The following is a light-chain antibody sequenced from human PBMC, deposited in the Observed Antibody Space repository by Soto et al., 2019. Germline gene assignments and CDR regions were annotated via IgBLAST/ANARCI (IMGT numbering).Light chain of an antibody. V-gene: IGKV3-15*01. J-gene: IGKJ1*01. CDR2: DAS. CDR3: QQYNNWPRT. CDR1: QSVSSD. Sequence: EIVMTQSPATLSVSPGERATLSCRASQSVSSDLAWYHQKPGQAPRLLIYDASTRATGIPARFSGSGSGTEFTLTINSLQSEDFAVYYCQQYNNWPRTVGQGTKVDIK.